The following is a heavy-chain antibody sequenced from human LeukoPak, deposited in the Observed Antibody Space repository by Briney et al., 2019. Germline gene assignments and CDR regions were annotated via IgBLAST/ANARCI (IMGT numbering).Heavy chain of an antibody. Sequence: GGSLRLSCAASGFTFRNYAIYWVRQAPGKGLEWVAGIFGSGGSPHYADSVKGRFTISRDNPRNTVYLQINSLRDEDTAVYYCGKTTVGYSSGQKPAWPVDYWGQGTLVTVSS. D-gene: IGHD5-18*01. CDR3: GKTTVGYSSGQKPAWPVDY. J-gene: IGHJ4*02. CDR1: GFTFRNYA. V-gene: IGHV3-23*01. CDR2: IFGSGGSP.